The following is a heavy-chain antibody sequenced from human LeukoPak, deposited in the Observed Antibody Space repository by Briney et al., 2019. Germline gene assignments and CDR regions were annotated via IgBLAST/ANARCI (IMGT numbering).Heavy chain of an antibody. CDR2: ISGRSDNT. J-gene: IGHJ4*02. CDR3: AKWGDYDVLTGYYVSDF. D-gene: IGHD3-9*01. Sequence: PGASLRLSCAASGFIFSNYAMYWVRQAPGKGLEWVSAISGRSDNTYYADSVKGWFTLSRDSSKNTLYLQMNSLRADDTAVYYCAKWGDYDVLTGYYVSDFWGQGTLVTVSS. CDR1: GFIFSNYA. V-gene: IGHV3-23*01.